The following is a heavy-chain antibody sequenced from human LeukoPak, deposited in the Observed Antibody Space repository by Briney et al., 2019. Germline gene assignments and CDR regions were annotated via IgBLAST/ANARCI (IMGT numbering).Heavy chain of an antibody. Sequence: PSETLSLTCTVSGASININYWSWIRLPPGKGLEWIGFVHYTGRSNYNPSLKSRVTISVDTSKNQLSLKLSSVTAADTAVYYCARHDNRGYYSPQSWGQGALVTVSS. CDR3: ARHDNRGYYSPQS. CDR2: VHYTGRS. D-gene: IGHD3-22*01. V-gene: IGHV4-59*08. CDR1: GASININY. J-gene: IGHJ5*02.